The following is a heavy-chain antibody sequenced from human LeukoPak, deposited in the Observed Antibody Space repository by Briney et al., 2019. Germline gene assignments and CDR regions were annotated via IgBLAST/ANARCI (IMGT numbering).Heavy chain of an antibody. CDR3: ARLYYYDSSGYYHGDYFDY. CDR2: IRYDGSNK. CDR1: GFTFSTYG. V-gene: IGHV3-30*02. Sequence: GGSLRLSCAASGFTFSTYGMHWVRQAPGKGLEWVAFIRYDGSNKYYADSVKGRFTVSRDNSKNTVYLQMNSLRAEDTAVYYCARLYYYDSSGYYHGDYFDYWGQGTLVTVSS. D-gene: IGHD3-22*01. J-gene: IGHJ4*02.